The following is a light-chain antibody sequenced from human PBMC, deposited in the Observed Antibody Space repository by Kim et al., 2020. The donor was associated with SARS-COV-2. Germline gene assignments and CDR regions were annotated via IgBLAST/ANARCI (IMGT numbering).Light chain of an antibody. CDR2: GTS. J-gene: IGKJ3*01. Sequence: PGESATLSCRASQSVGRSYIAWYQQKPAQAPRLLIYGTSNRATGIPDRFSGSGSGTDFTLTIGRLEPEDFAVYYCQHYGTTFGPGTKVDIK. CDR1: QSVGRSY. CDR3: QHYGTT. V-gene: IGKV3-20*01.